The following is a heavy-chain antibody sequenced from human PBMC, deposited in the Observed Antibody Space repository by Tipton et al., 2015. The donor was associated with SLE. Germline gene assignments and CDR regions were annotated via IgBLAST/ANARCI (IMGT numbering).Heavy chain of an antibody. V-gene: IGHV3-9*01. J-gene: IGHJ3*02. D-gene: IGHD5-24*01. CDR2: ISWNSGSI. Sequence: SLRLSCAASGFTFDDYAMHWVRQAPGKGLEWVSGISWNSGSIGYADFVKGRFTISRDNAKNSLYLQMNSLRAEDTAAYYCARGRRDGYNDAFDIWGQGTMVTVSS. CDR3: ARGRRDGYNDAFDI. CDR1: GFTFDDYA.